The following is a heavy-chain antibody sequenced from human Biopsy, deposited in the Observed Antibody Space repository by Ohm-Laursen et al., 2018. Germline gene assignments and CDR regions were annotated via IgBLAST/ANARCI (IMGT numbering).Heavy chain of an antibody. CDR2: IYYSVMT. V-gene: IGHV4-59*02. CDR3: ARDGWQGYTYGFFDS. Sequence: SETLSLTCTVSGDSVTKYYWSWIRQPPGKGLEWIGHIYYSVMTNYNPSLQSRVSISVDTSRNQVSLTLSSVTAADTAVYYCARDGWQGYTYGFFDSWGQGTLVTVSS. J-gene: IGHJ4*02. CDR1: GDSVTKYY. D-gene: IGHD5-18*01.